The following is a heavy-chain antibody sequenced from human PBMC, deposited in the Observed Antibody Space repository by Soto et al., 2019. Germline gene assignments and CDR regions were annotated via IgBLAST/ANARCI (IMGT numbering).Heavy chain of an antibody. CDR1: GYTFTSYA. CDR2: INAGNGNT. J-gene: IGHJ4*02. V-gene: IGHV1-3*01. Sequence: ASVKVSCKASGYTFTSYAMHWVRQAPGQRLEWMGWINAGNGNTKYSQKFQGRVTITRDTSASTAYMELNSLTDEDTAIYYCARDPYSSTTVTIMDYWGRGTLVTVSS. CDR3: ARDPYSSTTVTIMDY. D-gene: IGHD4-17*01.